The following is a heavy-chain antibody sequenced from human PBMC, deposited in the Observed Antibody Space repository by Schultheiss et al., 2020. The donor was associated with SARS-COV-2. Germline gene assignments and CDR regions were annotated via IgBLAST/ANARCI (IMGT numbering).Heavy chain of an antibody. J-gene: IGHJ4*02. CDR3: AREGPYIVATIHGSSPFDS. CDR1: GFTFSSYG. CDR2: IWYDGSNK. D-gene: IGHD5-12*01. Sequence: GESLKISCAASGFTFSSYGMHWVRQAPGKGLEWVAVIWYDGSNKYYADSVKGRFTISRDNSKNTLYLQMNSLRAEDTAVYYCAREGPYIVATIHGSSPFDSWGQGTLVTVSS. V-gene: IGHV3-33*01.